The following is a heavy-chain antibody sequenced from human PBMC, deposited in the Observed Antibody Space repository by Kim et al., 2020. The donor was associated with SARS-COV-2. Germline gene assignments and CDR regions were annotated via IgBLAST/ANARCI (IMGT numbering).Heavy chain of an antibody. CDR1: GFTFSSYA. D-gene: IGHD3-22*01. V-gene: IGHV3-23*01. Sequence: GGSLRLSCAASGFTFSSYAMSWVRQAPGKGLEWVSAISGSGGSTYYADSVKGRFTISRDNSKNTLYLQMNSLRAEDTAVYYCAKDSFGVVVVITLDYWGQGTLVTVSS. CDR2: ISGSGGST. CDR3: AKDSFGVVVVITLDY. J-gene: IGHJ4*02.